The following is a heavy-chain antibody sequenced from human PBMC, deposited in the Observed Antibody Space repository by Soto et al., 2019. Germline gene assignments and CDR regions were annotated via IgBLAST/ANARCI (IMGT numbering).Heavy chain of an antibody. V-gene: IGHV1-69*06. CDR1: GGTFSSYA. D-gene: IGHD3-22*01. CDR2: IIPIFGTA. Sequence: QVQLVQSGAEVKKPGSSVKVSCKASGGTFSSYAISWVRQAPGQGLEWMGGIIPIFGTANYAPKFQGRVTITADKSTSKAYMELSSLRSEDTAVYYCARERGYYDSSGYYFDYWGQGTLVTVSS. J-gene: IGHJ4*02. CDR3: ARERGYYDSSGYYFDY.